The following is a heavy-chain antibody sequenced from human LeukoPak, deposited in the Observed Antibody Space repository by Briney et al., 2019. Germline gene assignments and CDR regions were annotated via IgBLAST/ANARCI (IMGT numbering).Heavy chain of an antibody. D-gene: IGHD3-22*01. Sequence: TGGSLRLSCAASGFNFADTAIHWVRQRPGKGLQWVSLITGRDSSTYYADSVKGRFTVSRDNGKKSTFVQMTSLRIEDTAFYYCARVRYDTSGYFVEGFDSWGHGTLVTVSS. CDR3: ARVRYDTSGYFVEGFDS. CDR1: GFNFADTA. V-gene: IGHV3-43*02. J-gene: IGHJ4*01. CDR2: ITGRDSST.